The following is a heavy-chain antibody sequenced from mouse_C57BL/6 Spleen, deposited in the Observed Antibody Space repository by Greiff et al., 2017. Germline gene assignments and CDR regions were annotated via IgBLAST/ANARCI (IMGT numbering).Heavy chain of an antibody. CDR1: GYTFTDYN. CDR3: ARCNGIYYDYNYAMDY. D-gene: IGHD2-4*01. CDR2: INPNNGGT. J-gene: IGHJ4*01. Sequence: VQLQQSGPELVKPGASVKIPCKASGYTFTDYNMDWVKQSHGKSLEWIGDINPNNGGTIYNQKFKGKATLTVDKSSSTAYMELRSLTSEDTAVYYCARCNGIYYDYNYAMDYWGQGTSVTVSS. V-gene: IGHV1-18*01.